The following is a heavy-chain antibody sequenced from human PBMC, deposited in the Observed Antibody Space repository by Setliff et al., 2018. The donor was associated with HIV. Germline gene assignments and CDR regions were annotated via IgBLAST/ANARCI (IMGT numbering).Heavy chain of an antibody. J-gene: IGHJ4*02. CDR3: ARDVDVYDILTGYHFDY. D-gene: IGHD3-9*01. Sequence: ASVKVSCKASGYTFTDYYIHGVRQAPGQGLEWMGRINPNSGGTHYAHKFQGRLTMTRDMSTSTVHMDLSSLRPEDTAVYYCARDVDVYDILTGYHFDYWGQGTLVTVSS. CDR1: GYTFTDYY. V-gene: IGHV1-2*06. CDR2: INPNSGGT.